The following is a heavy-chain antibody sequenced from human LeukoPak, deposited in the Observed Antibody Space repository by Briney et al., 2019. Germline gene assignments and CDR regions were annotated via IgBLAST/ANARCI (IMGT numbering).Heavy chain of an antibody. V-gene: IGHV3-23*01. J-gene: IGHJ4*02. Sequence: GGSLRLSCAAPGFTFSSFAMSWVRQAPGKGLEWVSAVSASGATPYYADSVKGRFTISRDNSKNTLFLQINSLRAEDTAVYYCAKKLTVAGTFDYWGQGALVTVPS. CDR2: VSASGATP. D-gene: IGHD6-19*01. CDR3: AKKLTVAGTFDY. CDR1: GFTFSSFA.